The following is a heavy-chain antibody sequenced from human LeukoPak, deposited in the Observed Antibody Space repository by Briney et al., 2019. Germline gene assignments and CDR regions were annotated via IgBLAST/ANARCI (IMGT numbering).Heavy chain of an antibody. V-gene: IGHV4-59*08. D-gene: IGHD1-26*01. CDR1: AGSIISSY. CDR3: ARHGSGSSTFGY. CDR2: IYYSGRT. Sequence: THSLSLTFSVAAGSIISSYCSSIRQPPGKGLELIGYIYYSGRTNYNPSLKSRVTISVDTSKNQFSLKLSSVTAADTAVYYCARHGSGSSTFGYWGQGTLVTVS. J-gene: IGHJ4*02.